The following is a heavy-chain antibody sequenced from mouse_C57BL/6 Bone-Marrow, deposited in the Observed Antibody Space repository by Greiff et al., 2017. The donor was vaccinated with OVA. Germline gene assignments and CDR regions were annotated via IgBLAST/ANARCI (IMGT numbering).Heavy chain of an antibody. D-gene: IGHD1-1*01. CDR1: GYTFTSYW. V-gene: IGHV1-72*01. Sequence: QVQLQQPGAELVMPGASVKLSCKASGYTFTSYWMHWVKQRPGQGLEWIGEIDPNSGGTKYNEKFKSKATLTVDKPSSTAYMQLSSLTSEDSAVYYCARDHVTVVNWYFDVWGTGTTVTVSS. J-gene: IGHJ1*03. CDR3: ARDHVTVVNWYFDV. CDR2: IDPNSGGT.